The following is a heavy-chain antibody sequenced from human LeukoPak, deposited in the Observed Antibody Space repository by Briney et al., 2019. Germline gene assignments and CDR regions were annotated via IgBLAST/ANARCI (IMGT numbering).Heavy chain of an antibody. CDR2: IIPIFGIA. V-gene: IGHV1-69*04. J-gene: IGHJ4*02. D-gene: IGHD1-1*01. Sequence: SVKVSCKASGGTFSSYAISWVRQAPGQGLEWMGRIIPIFGIANYAQKFQGRVTITADKSTSTAYMVLSSLRSEDTAVYYCATGTVQGIDYWGQGTLVTVSS. CDR1: GGTFSSYA. CDR3: ATGTVQGIDY.